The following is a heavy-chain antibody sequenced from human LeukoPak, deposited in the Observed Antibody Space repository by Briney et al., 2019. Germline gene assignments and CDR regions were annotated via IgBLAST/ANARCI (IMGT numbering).Heavy chain of an antibody. Sequence: ASVKVSCKTSGYTFTDYYLHWVRQAPGQGLEWMGRIDPNSGGTNYAQKFQVRVTVTRDTSISTVYMELSGLRSDDTAVYYCARVPGPYTTSRFDYWGQGTQVTVSS. V-gene: IGHV1-2*02. J-gene: IGHJ4*02. CDR1: GYTFTDYY. D-gene: IGHD6-13*01. CDR2: IDPNSGGT. CDR3: ARVPGPYTTSRFDY.